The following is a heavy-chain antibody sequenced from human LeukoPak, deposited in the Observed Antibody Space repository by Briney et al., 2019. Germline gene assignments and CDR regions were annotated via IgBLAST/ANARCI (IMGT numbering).Heavy chain of an antibody. D-gene: IGHD6-13*01. J-gene: IGHJ6*03. Sequence: QTGGSLRLSCAASGFAFSGYWMSWVRQAPGKGLEWVANIRQDGSDKQYVDSVKGRFTISRDNSKNTLYLQMNSLRAEDTAVYYCAKDGTSKYSSSWYRYYYMDVWGKGTTVTISS. CDR3: AKDGTSKYSSSWYRYYYMDV. CDR2: IRQDGSDK. CDR1: GFAFSGYW. V-gene: IGHV3-7*01.